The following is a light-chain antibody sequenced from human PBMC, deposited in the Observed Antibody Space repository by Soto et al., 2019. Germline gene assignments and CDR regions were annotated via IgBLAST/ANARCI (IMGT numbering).Light chain of an antibody. CDR2: AIS. Sequence: IRMTQSPSSLSASTGDRVTITCRASLSITGYLNWYQQKPGKVPKLLIYAISSLQGGVPSRFSGSGSGTDFTLTISSLQPEDSATYYCQQSYNTPLTFGPGTKVDIK. CDR1: LSITGY. J-gene: IGKJ3*01. CDR3: QQSYNTPLT. V-gene: IGKV1-39*01.